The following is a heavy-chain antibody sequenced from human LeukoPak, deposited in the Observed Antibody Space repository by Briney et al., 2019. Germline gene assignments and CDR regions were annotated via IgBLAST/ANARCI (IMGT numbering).Heavy chain of an antibody. CDR1: GGSISSGGYS. Sequence: PSQTLSLTCAVSGGSISSGGYSWRWMRQPPGKGLEWIGYIYHSGSTYYNPSLKSRVTISVDRSKNQFSLKLSSVTAADTAVYYCARESMIVVSAFDIWGQGTMVTVSS. CDR3: ARESMIVVSAFDI. V-gene: IGHV4-30-2*01. D-gene: IGHD3-22*01. CDR2: IYHSGST. J-gene: IGHJ3*02.